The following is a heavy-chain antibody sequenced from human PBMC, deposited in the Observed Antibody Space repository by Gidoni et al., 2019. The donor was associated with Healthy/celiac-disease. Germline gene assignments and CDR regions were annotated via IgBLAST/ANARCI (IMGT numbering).Heavy chain of an antibody. CDR1: GGTFSSSA. D-gene: IGHD3-22*01. Sequence: QVQLVQSGAEVKKPGSSVKVSCKASGGTFSSSAIRWVRQAPGQGHEWMGGIIPIFGTANYAQKFQGRVTITADESTSTAYMELSSLRSEDTAVYYCAREIADYYDSSGYQYYFDYWGQGTLVTVSS. CDR2: IIPIFGTA. V-gene: IGHV1-69*01. J-gene: IGHJ4*02. CDR3: AREIADYYDSSGYQYYFDY.